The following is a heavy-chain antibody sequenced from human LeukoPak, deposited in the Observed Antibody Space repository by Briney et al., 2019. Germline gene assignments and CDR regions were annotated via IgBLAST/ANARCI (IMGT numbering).Heavy chain of an antibody. Sequence: SETLSLTCTVSGRLISSNYWSWLRQHPGKGLEWLGHIYYSENTNSNPPHKRLDTISVDSSKNQFSLNLSSVSAADTGVYYCARDRGYGDYLIYFVYWGQRSQLTV. CDR1: GRLISSNY. CDR2: IYYSENT. V-gene: IGHV4-59*01. CDR3: ARDRGYGDYLIYFVY. J-gene: IGHJ4*02. D-gene: IGHD4-17*01.